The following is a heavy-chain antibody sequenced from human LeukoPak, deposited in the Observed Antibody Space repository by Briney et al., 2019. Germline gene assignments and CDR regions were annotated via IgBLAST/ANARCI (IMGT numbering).Heavy chain of an antibody. CDR3: ARVPLIAAADTLFDY. J-gene: IGHJ4*02. V-gene: IGHV1-2*02. CDR1: GYTFTDYF. CDR2: INPKTGAT. D-gene: IGHD6-13*01. Sequence: GASVKVSCKASGYTFTDYFLHWVRQAPGQRLEWMGWINPKTGATTYAQKFQGRVTMTRDTSISTAYMELSRLRSDDTAVYYCARVPLIAAADTLFDYWGQGTLVTVSS.